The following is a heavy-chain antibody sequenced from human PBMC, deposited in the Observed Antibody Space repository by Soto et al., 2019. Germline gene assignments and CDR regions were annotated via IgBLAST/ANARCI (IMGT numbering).Heavy chain of an antibody. Sequence: SVKFSCKASGFTFTSSAVQWVRQARGQRLEWIGWIVVGSGNTNYAQKFQERVTITRDMSTSTAYMELSSLRSEDTAVYYCAATSGYYGPIDYWGQGTLVTVSS. D-gene: IGHD3-22*01. CDR1: GFTFTSSA. CDR3: AATSGYYGPIDY. J-gene: IGHJ4*02. CDR2: IVVGSGNT. V-gene: IGHV1-58*01.